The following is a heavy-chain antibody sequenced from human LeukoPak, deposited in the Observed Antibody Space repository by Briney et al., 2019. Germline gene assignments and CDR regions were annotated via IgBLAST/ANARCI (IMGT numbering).Heavy chain of an antibody. V-gene: IGHV4-4*07. Sequence: SETLSLTCPVSGGSISSYYWSWIRQPAGKGLEWIGRIYTSGSTNYNPSLKSPVTMSVDTSKNQFSLKLSSVTAADTAVYYCAREAAYYYDSSGYRIFDYWGQGTLVTVSS. CDR3: AREAAYYYDSSGYRIFDY. CDR2: IYTSGST. J-gene: IGHJ4*02. CDR1: GGSISSYY. D-gene: IGHD3-22*01.